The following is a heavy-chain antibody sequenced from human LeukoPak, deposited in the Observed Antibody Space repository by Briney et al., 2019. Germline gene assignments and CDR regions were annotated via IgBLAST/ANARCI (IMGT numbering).Heavy chain of an antibody. CDR3: AREMDYYDSSGYDAFDI. CDR1: GYSISSGYF. V-gene: IGHV4-38-2*02. CDR2: IHHSGST. Sequence: SETLSLTCTVSGYSISSGYFWGWIRQPPGKGLGWLGSIHHSGSTYYNPSLKSRVTISVDTSKNQFSLKLSSVTAADTAVYYCAREMDYYDSSGYDAFDIWGQGTMVTVSS. D-gene: IGHD3-22*01. J-gene: IGHJ3*02.